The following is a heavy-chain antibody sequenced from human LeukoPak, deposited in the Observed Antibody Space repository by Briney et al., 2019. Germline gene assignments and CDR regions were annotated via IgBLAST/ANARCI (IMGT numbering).Heavy chain of an antibody. CDR3: AKGEWGSSTSCPDY. J-gene: IGHJ4*02. D-gene: IGHD2-2*01. Sequence: GRSLRLSCAASGFTFSSYGMHWVRQAPGKGLEWVAVISYDGSNKYYADSVKGRFTISRDNSKNTLYLQMNSLRAEDTVVYYCAKGEWGSSTSCPDYWGQGTLVTVSS. CDR2: ISYDGSNK. V-gene: IGHV3-30*18. CDR1: GFTFSSYG.